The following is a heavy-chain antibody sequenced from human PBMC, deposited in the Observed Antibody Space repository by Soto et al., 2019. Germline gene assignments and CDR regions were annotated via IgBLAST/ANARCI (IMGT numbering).Heavy chain of an antibody. V-gene: IGHV3-30*03. D-gene: IGHD2-2*01. J-gene: IGHJ6*02. CDR1: GFTFSSYG. CDR2: ISYDGSNK. Sequence: PVGSLRLSCAASGFTFSSYGMHWVRQAPGKGLEWVAVISYDGSNKYYADSVKGRFTISRDNSKNTLYLQMNSLRAEDTAVYYCATGGPSPAAIYDYYYYGMDVWGQGTTVTVSS. CDR3: ATGGPSPAAIYDYYYYGMDV.